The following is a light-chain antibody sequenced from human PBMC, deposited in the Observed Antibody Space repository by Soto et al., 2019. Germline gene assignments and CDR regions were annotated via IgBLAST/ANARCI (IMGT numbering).Light chain of an antibody. V-gene: IGKV1-33*01. CDR2: AAT. Sequence: DIQMTQSPSSLSASVGDRVTITCQASQDISNYLNWYRQKPGKGPKLLIYAATNLETGVPSRFSGSGSGTGFTFTISSLQPDDFATYYCQHYNSYSEAFGQGTKVELK. CDR3: QHYNSYSEA. J-gene: IGKJ1*01. CDR1: QDISNY.